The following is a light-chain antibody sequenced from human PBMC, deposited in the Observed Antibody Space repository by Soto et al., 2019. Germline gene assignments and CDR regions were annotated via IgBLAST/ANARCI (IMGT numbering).Light chain of an antibody. CDR3: QQYDNSPWT. CDR1: QSVFSW. J-gene: IGKJ1*01. CDR2: KAS. V-gene: IGKV1-5*03. Sequence: DIQMSQSPSTLSASVGDRVTVTCRASQSVFSWLAWYQQKPGKAPRLLIYKASNLESGVPSRFSGSGPGTEFTLTISSLQPDDFATYYCQQYDNSPWTFGQGTKVEIK.